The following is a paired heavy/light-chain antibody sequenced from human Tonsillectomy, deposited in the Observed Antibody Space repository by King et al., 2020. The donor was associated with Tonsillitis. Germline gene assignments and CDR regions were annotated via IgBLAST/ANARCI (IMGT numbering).Light chain of an antibody. J-gene: IGLJ2*01. V-gene: IGLV2-23*02. CDR2: DVN. CDR3: CSYAGATTFVV. CDR1: SSDIGSYNL. Sequence: QSALTQPASVSGSPGQSITISCTGTSSDIGSYNLVSWYRHHPGKAPKLMIYDVNKRPSGVSNRFSGSKSGNTASLTISGLQAEDEADYFCCSYAGATTFVVFGGGTKLTVL.
Heavy chain of an antibody. CDR3: AKSGAKYQLLSHYFYYMDV. CDR2: ISWNSGSI. J-gene: IGHJ6*03. V-gene: IGHV3-9*01. Sequence: EVQLVESGGGLVQPGRSLRLSCAVSGFNFDDYAMHWVRQAPGKGLEWVSGISWNSGSIGYADSVKGRFTISRDNAKNSLYLQMNSLRAEDTAMYYCAKSGAKYQLLSHYFYYMDVWGKGTTVTVSS. CDR1: GFNFDDYA. D-gene: IGHD2-2*01.